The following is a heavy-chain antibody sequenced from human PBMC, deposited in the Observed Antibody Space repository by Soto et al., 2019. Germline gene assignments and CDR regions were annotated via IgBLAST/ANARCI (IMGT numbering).Heavy chain of an antibody. J-gene: IGHJ6*02. Sequence: SETLSLTCTVSGGSISSYYWSWIRQPPGKGLEWIGYIYYSGSTNYNPSLKSRVTISVDTSKNQFSLKLSSVTAADTAVYYCARAADCTNGVCYEEGYGMDVWGQGTTVTVSS. CDR2: IYYSGST. V-gene: IGHV4-59*01. CDR1: GGSISSYY. D-gene: IGHD2-8*01. CDR3: ARAADCTNGVCYEEGYGMDV.